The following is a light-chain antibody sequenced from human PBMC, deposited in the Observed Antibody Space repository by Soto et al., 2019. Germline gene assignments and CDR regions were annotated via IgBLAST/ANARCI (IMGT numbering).Light chain of an antibody. CDR2: GAS. Sequence: DIAMTQSTSTLSGSPRERATLSWRASQSISTNLAWYHQKNGQAPRLLIYGASTRATGIPARFSVSEYGTEVNLTFSGLQSVDFAVYDCQQYHDWPITCGQGTRLEIK. J-gene: IGKJ5*01. V-gene: IGKV3-15*01. CDR1: QSISTN. CDR3: QQYHDWPIT.